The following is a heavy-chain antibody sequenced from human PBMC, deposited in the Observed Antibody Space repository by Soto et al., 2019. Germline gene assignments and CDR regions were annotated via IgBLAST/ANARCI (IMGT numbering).Heavy chain of an antibody. CDR1: GFTFTRYS. V-gene: IGHV3-21*06. Sequence: GGSLRLSCAASGFTFTRYSMNWVRQVPGKGLEWVSSISSTTNYIYYGDSMKGRFTISRDNAKNSLYLEMNSLRAEDTAVYYCARESEDLTSNFDYWGQGTLGTVSA. J-gene: IGHJ4*02. CDR3: ARESEDLTSNFDY. CDR2: ISSTTNYI.